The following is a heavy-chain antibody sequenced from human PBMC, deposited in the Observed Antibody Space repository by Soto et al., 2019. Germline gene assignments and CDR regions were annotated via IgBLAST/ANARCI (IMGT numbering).Heavy chain of an antibody. Sequence: QITLKESGPTLVRPTQTLTLTCAFSGFSLSTSGVGVGWIRQPPGKALEWLAVIYWDDSKHYSPSLRSRLTITKGTSKNQVVLTMTNMDRMDTGTYYCAHKGPEDWPLDYWGQGTLVTVSS. V-gene: IGHV2-5*02. D-gene: IGHD3-9*01. CDR3: AHKGPEDWPLDY. CDR2: IYWDDSK. J-gene: IGHJ4*02. CDR1: GFSLSTSGVG.